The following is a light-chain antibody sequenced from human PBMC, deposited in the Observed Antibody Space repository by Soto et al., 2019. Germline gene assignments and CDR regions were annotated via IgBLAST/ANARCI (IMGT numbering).Light chain of an antibody. CDR1: QSVSTN. V-gene: IGKV3-15*01. J-gene: IGKJ1*01. CDR2: GAS. Sequence: ETAMTQSPVTLSVYPGGRATLSCRASQSVSTNLAWFQQKPGQAPRLLIYGASSRATGISARFSGSGSGTEFTLTISRLQSEDFAVYHCQQYNNWPLTFGQGTKVDIK. CDR3: QQYNNWPLT.